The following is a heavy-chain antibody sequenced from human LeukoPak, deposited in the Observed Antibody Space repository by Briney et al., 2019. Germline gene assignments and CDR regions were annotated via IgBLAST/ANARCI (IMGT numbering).Heavy chain of an antibody. J-gene: IGHJ3*02. CDR1: GGSIRSYY. Sequence: SETLSHTCIVSGGSIRSYYWSWIRQPPEKGLEWIGNIHISGGTNYNPSLKSRVTITVDTSKNEFSLKLRSLIVADTAVYYCARSYDTSGYYDAFDIWGQGTMVTVSS. D-gene: IGHD3-22*01. CDR2: IHISGGT. CDR3: ARSYDTSGYYDAFDI. V-gene: IGHV4-4*09.